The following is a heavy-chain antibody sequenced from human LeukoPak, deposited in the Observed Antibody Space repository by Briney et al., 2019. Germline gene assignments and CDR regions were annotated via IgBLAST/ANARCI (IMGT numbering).Heavy chain of an antibody. CDR3: ARLPNSGTDDAFDI. CDR1: CGSISRSSYY. V-gene: IGHV4-39*01. Sequence: SETLSLTCTVSCGSISRSSYYWGWIRRPPGKGLEWIVSIYYSGSTYYNPSLKSRVTISVDTSKTQLSLKLSSVTAADTAVYYCARLPNSGTDDAFDIWGQGTMVTVSS. CDR2: IYYSGST. D-gene: IGHD3-10*01. J-gene: IGHJ3*02.